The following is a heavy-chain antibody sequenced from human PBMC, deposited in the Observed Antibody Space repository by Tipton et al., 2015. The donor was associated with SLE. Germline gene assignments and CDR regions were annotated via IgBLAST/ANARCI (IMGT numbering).Heavy chain of an antibody. D-gene: IGHD5-18*01. CDR3: VREGDTAFDY. J-gene: IGHJ4*02. CDR1: GFNFRRHW. V-gene: IGHV3-74*01. Sequence: SLRLSCAASGFNFRRHWMDWVRQVPGKGLVWLSRMNSDGSNVSYADSVMGRFTISRDNAKNTVYLQMNSLRAEDSALYYCVREGDTAFDYWGQGTLVSVSS. CDR2: MNSDGSNV.